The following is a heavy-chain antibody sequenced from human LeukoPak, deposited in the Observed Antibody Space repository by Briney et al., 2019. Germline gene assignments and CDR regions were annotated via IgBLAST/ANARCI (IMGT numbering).Heavy chain of an antibody. J-gene: IGHJ4*02. V-gene: IGHV4-4*02. Sequence: PSETLSLTCGVSGGSISSTNWWSWVRQPPGQGLEWIGEINHSGSTNYNPSLKSRVTISVDTSKNQFSLKLSSVTAADTAVYYCARPYWGYYGSGSEDQWGQGTLVTVSS. CDR3: ARPYWGYYGSGSEDQ. CDR1: GGSISSTNW. D-gene: IGHD3-10*01. CDR2: INHSGST.